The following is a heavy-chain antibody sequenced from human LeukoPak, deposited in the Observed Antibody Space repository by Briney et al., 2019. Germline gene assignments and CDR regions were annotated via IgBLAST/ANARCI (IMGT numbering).Heavy chain of an antibody. J-gene: IGHJ5*02. V-gene: IGHV4-39*01. Sequence: TASETLSLTCTVSGGSITNSPYYWGWIRQPPGKGLEWIGNIYYSGSTYYSPSLKSRVSISVDTSKNQFSLKLKSVTAADTAVYYCAVATAGFPGFDPWGQGALVTVSS. CDR1: GGSITNSPYY. D-gene: IGHD6-13*01. CDR3: AVATAGFPGFDP. CDR2: IYYSGST.